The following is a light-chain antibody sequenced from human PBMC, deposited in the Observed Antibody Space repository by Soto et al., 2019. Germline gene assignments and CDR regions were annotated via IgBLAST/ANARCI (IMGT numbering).Light chain of an antibody. CDR3: QQYNNWPRIT. J-gene: IGKJ5*01. V-gene: IGKV3-15*01. CDR1: QRVSSN. CDR2: GAS. Sequence: EIVMTQSPAILSVSPGERATLSCRASQRVSSNLAWYQQKPGQAPRLLIYGASTRATGIPARFSGSGSGTEFTLTISSLQSEDFAVYYCQQYNNWPRITFGQGTRLEIK.